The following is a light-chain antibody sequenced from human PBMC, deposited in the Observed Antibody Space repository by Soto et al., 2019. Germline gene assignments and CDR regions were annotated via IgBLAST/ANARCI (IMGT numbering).Light chain of an antibody. Sequence: EMFMTQSPSSLSVSPGEIATLSCRANQSVSHKLAWYQQKPGQTPRLLIYGASSRATGIPDRFSGSGSGTDFTLTISRLEPEDFAVYYCQQYGSSPPKYTFGQGTRLEIK. J-gene: IGKJ5*01. CDR3: QQYGSSPPKYT. V-gene: IGKV3-20*01. CDR2: GAS. CDR1: QSVSHK.